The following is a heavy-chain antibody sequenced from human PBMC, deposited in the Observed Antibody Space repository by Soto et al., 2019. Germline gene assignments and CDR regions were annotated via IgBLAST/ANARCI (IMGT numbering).Heavy chain of an antibody. V-gene: IGHV4-39*01. CDR1: GGSISSSNYY. Sequence: QVQLQESGPGLVKPSETLSLTCSVSGGSISSSNYYWGWIRQPPGKGLEWIGSFHYSGSRDYTPSHRSRVIIYGDTSRNPFALKLSSVTAADTAVYYCARRLLGYCSGRRCYEPWFDVWGQGTLVTVSS. CDR2: FHYSGSR. D-gene: IGHD2-15*01. J-gene: IGHJ5*02. CDR3: ARRLLGYCSGRRCYEPWFDV.